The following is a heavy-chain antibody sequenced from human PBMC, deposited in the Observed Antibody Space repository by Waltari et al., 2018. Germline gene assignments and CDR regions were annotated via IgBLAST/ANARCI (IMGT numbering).Heavy chain of an antibody. J-gene: IGHJ6*02. CDR2: IYTSGST. Sequence: QVQLQESGPGLVKPSQTLSLTCTVSGGSISSGSYYWSWIRQPAGKGLEWIGYIYTSGSTNSNPSLESRVTISVDTSKNQFSLKLSSVTAADTAVYYCARVPSTSMVVKRYYYGMDVWGQGTTVTVSS. V-gene: IGHV4-61*09. CDR1: GGSISSGSYY. D-gene: IGHD2-15*01. CDR3: ARVPSTSMVVKRYYYGMDV.